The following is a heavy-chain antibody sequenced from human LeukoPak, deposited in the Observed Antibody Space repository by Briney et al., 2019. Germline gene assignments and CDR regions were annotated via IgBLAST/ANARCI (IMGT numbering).Heavy chain of an antibody. V-gene: IGHV3-23*01. Sequence: GGSLRLSCAASGFTFSSYGMSWVRQAPGKGLEWVSAISGSGGSTYYADSVKGRFTISRDNSKNTLYLQMNSLRAEDTAVYYCAKGVKVSRLPPGYYFDYWGQGTLVTVSS. CDR1: GFTFSSYG. J-gene: IGHJ4*02. CDR3: AKGVKVSRLPPGYYFDY. CDR2: ISGSGGST. D-gene: IGHD5-18*01.